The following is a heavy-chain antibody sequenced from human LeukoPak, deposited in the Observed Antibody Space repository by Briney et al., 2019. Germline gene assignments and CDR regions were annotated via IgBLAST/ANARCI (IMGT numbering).Heavy chain of an antibody. Sequence: PSETLSLTCTVSGGSISSSSYYWGWIRQPPGKGLEWIGSIYYSGSTYYNPSLKSRVTISVDTSKNQFSLKLSSVTAADTAVYYCARGSIGDYDILTGYYWTYYYYYMDVWGKGTTVTISS. D-gene: IGHD3-9*01. J-gene: IGHJ6*03. CDR1: GGSISSSSYY. CDR3: ARGSIGDYDILTGYYWTYYYYYMDV. V-gene: IGHV4-39*01. CDR2: IYYSGST.